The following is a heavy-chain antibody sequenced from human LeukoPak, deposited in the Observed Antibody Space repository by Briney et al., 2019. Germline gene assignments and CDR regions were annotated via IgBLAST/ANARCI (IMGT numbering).Heavy chain of an antibody. Sequence: PGGSHRLSCAASGFTFSNYAMSWVRQAPGKGLEWVSAISGSGDNTYYADSVRGRFTISRDNSKDTLYLQMNNLRAVDTAMYYCAKDGRYYFGSGSYPFDSWGQGTRVTVSS. D-gene: IGHD3-10*01. V-gene: IGHV3-23*01. CDR2: ISGSGDNT. CDR1: GFTFSNYA. CDR3: AKDGRYYFGSGSYPFDS. J-gene: IGHJ5*01.